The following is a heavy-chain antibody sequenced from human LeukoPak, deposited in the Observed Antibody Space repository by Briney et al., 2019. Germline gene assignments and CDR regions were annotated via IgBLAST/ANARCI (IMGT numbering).Heavy chain of an antibody. CDR3: AKDSRAYGSGTYNDY. CDR2: IRYDGSNK. Sequence: GGSLRLSCAASGFTFSSYDMHWVRQAPGKGLEWVAFIRYDGSNKYYADSVKGRFTISRDNSKNTLYLRMNSLRAEDTAVYYCAKDSRAYGSGTYNDYWGQGTLVTVSS. D-gene: IGHD3-10*01. V-gene: IGHV3-30*02. J-gene: IGHJ4*02. CDR1: GFTFSSYD.